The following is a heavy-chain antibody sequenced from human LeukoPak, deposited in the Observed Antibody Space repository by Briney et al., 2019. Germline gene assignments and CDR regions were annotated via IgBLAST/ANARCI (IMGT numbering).Heavy chain of an antibody. J-gene: IGHJ4*02. CDR3: ARGYSSRWNYLYY. Sequence: PSETLSLSCTVSGGSISNYWWSWIRQPPGKGLEWIGYVFDSGGTNYNPSLKSRVTISVDTSKKQFSLKLSSVTAADTAVYYCARGYSSRWNYLYYWGQGTLVTVSS. V-gene: IGHV4-59*01. D-gene: IGHD6-13*01. CDR1: GGSISNYW. CDR2: VFDSGGT.